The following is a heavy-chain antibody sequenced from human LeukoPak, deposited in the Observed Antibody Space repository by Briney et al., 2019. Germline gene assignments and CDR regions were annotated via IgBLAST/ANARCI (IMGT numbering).Heavy chain of an antibody. CDR1: GYTFTSYF. Sequence: ASVKVSCKASGYTFTSYFMHWMRQAPGQGLEWMGWLNPYSGGTNYAQKFQGRVTLTRDTSITTAYMDLSSLTSDDTALYYCARALTRYSTAWYGYWGQGTLVTVSS. V-gene: IGHV1-2*02. J-gene: IGHJ4*02. CDR3: ARALTRYSTAWYGY. D-gene: IGHD6-19*01. CDR2: LNPYSGGT.